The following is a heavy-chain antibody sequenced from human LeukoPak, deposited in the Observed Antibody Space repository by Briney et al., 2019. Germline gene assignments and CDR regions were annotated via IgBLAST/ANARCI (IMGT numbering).Heavy chain of an antibody. V-gene: IGHV4-39*01. CDR3: ARLSYSGGWYWFDP. D-gene: IGHD6-19*01. Sequence: SETLSLTCTVSGGSISSSSYYWGWIRQPPGKGLEWIGSIYYSGSTYYNPSLKSRVTISVDTSKNQFSLKLSSVTAADTAVYYCARLSYSGGWYWFDPWGQGTLVTVSS. CDR1: GGSISSSSYY. CDR2: IYYSGST. J-gene: IGHJ5*02.